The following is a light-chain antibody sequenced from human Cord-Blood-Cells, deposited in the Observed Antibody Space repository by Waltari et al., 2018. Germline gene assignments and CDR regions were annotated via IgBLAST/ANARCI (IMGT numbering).Light chain of an antibody. V-gene: IGLV2-8*01. Sequence: QSALTQPPSASGSPGQSVTISCTGTSSDVGGYNYVSWYQQHPGKVPKLMLYEVSKRPSGVPDRFSGSKSGNTASLTVSGLRAEDEADYYCSSYAGSNNLVFGGGTKLTVL. CDR1: SSDVGGYNY. CDR2: EVS. CDR3: SSYAGSNNLV. J-gene: IGLJ3*02.